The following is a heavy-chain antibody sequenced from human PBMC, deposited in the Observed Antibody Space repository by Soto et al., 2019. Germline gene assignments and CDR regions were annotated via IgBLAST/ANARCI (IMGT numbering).Heavy chain of an antibody. CDR3: VREGMPVVTPTQPYWFFDL. D-gene: IGHD2-21*02. V-gene: IGHV3-33*01. CDR1: GFTFSSYG. J-gene: IGHJ2*01. CDR2: IWYDGSNK. Sequence: QVQLVESGGGVVQPGRSLRLSCAASGFTFSSYGMHWVRQAPGKGLEWVAVIWYDGSNKYYADSVKGRFTISRDNSKNTLYLQMNSVRAAGTPVYYCVREGMPVVTPTQPYWFFDLLGRGTLVTVSS.